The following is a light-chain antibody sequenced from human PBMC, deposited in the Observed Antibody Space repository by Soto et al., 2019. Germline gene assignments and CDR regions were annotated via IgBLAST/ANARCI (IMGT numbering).Light chain of an antibody. CDR2: EVS. Sequence: QSALTPSPSASGSPGQSVTISCTGTSSDVGNYKYVSWYQQHPGKAPKLMIYEVSKRPSGVPDRFSGSKSGNTASLTVSGLQVEDEADYYCSSYAGSNLWVFGGGTKLTVL. V-gene: IGLV2-8*01. CDR3: SSYAGSNLWV. J-gene: IGLJ3*02. CDR1: SSDVGNYKY.